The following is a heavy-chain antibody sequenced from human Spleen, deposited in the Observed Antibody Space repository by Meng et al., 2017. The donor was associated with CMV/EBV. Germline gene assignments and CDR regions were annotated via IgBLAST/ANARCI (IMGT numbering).Heavy chain of an antibody. CDR3: ARVAAARPLGDWYFDV. J-gene: IGHJ2*01. Sequence: SETLSLTCAVSGGSVTSMSYYWAWIRQPPGEGLEWLGSRYHSGSTFYNPSLKSRVTISLDMSDNHFSLHLNSVTAADTAVYYCARVAAARPLGDWYFDVWGRGTLVTVSS. CDR2: RYHSGST. D-gene: IGHD6-6*01. V-gene: IGHV4-39*07. CDR1: GGSVTSMSYY.